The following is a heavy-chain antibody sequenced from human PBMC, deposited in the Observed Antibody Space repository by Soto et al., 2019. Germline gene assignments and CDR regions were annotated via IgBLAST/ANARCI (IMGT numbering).Heavy chain of an antibody. CDR2: MNPNSGNT. D-gene: IGHD1-1*01. J-gene: IGHJ6*02. CDR1: GYTFTSYD. Sequence: ASVKVSCKASGYTFTSYDINWVRQATGQGLEWMGWMNPNSGNTGYAQKFQGRVTMTRNTSISTAYMELSSLRSEDTAVYYCARATTTITYYGMDVWGQGTTVTVSS. CDR3: ARATTTITYYGMDV. V-gene: IGHV1-8*01.